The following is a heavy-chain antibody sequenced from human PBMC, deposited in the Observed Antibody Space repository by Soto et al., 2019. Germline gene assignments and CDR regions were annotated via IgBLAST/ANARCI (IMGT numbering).Heavy chain of an antibody. J-gene: IGHJ4*02. Sequence: EVQLLESGGGLVQPGGSLRLSCAASGFNFSGFVMTWVRQPPGKGLEWVSLIGGSGVDIFYADSVKGRFTVSRDNPKNTLFLQMNSLRADDTAVYYCAKGVHGGSWYSGHWGQGTLVTVSS. V-gene: IGHV3-23*01. CDR3: AKGVHGGSWYSGH. CDR2: IGGSGVDI. CDR1: GFNFSGFV. D-gene: IGHD6-13*01.